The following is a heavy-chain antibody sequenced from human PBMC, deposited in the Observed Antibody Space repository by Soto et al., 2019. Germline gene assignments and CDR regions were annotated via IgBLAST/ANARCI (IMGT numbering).Heavy chain of an antibody. D-gene: IGHD5-12*01. CDR2: IYHSGST. J-gene: IGHJ4*02. Sequence: SETLSLTCTVSGYSISSGYYWGWIRQPPGKGLEWIGSIYHSGSTYYNPSLKSRVTISVDTSKNQFSLKLSSVTAADTAVYYCARDEGYVWYFDYWGQGTLVTVSS. V-gene: IGHV4-38-2*02. CDR3: ARDEGYVWYFDY. CDR1: GYSISSGYY.